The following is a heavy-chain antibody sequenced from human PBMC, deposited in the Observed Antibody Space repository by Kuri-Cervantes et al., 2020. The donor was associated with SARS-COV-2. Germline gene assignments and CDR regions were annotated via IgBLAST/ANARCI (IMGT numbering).Heavy chain of an antibody. CDR1: GFTFSSYS. CDR2: ISGSSNYI. J-gene: IGHJ4*02. Sequence: GESLKISCAASGFTFSSYSMNWVRQAPGKGLEWVSLISGSSNYIYYADSMKGRFTISRDNAQNSLYLQMYSLRAEDTAVYYCAGARGPYSGEFDIWGQGTLVTVSS. D-gene: IGHD5-12*01. V-gene: IGHV3-21*01. CDR3: AGARGPYSGEFDI.